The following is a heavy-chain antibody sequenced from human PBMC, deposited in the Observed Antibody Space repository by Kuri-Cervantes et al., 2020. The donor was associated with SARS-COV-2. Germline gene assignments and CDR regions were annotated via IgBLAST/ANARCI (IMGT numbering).Heavy chain of an antibody. V-gene: IGHV4-39*07. J-gene: IGHJ4*02. Sequence: LSCTVPGGSISSSRYYWGGIRQPPGKGLEWIGSIYYIGSTNYNPSVKSRVTISVDTAKNQFSLKLSSVTAADTAVYYCARGIVLRYFDWLPRAFDYWGQGTLVTVSS. CDR2: IYYIGST. CDR3: ARGIVLRYFDWLPRAFDY. D-gene: IGHD3-9*01. CDR1: GGSISSSRYY.